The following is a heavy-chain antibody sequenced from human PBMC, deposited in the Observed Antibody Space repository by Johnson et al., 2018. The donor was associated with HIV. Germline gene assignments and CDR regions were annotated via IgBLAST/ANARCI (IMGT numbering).Heavy chain of an antibody. Sequence: QVQLVESGGGVVQPGGSLTLSCAASGFSFSSYGIHWVRQAPGKGLEWVAFTQYDGSNKYYADSVKGRFTSSRDNSKKTLYLQMNSLRAEDSAVYYCASPTSGYSGVKAFDIWGHGTMVTVSS. CDR3: ASPTSGYSGVKAFDI. CDR2: TQYDGSNK. V-gene: IGHV3-30*02. J-gene: IGHJ3*02. D-gene: IGHD3-22*01. CDR1: GFSFSSYG.